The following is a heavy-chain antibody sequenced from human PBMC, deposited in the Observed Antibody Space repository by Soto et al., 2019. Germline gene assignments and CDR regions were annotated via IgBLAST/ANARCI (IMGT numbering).Heavy chain of an antibody. D-gene: IGHD1-1*01. CDR3: ARDLWVEPELYYYGMDV. CDR2: INPNSGGT. Sequence: ASVKVSCKASGYTFTGYYMHWVRQAPGQGLEWMGWINPNSGGTNYAQKFQGWVTMTRDTSISTAYMELSRLRSDDTAVYYCARDLWVEPELYYYGMDVWGQGTTVTVSS. CDR1: GYTFTGYY. J-gene: IGHJ6*02. V-gene: IGHV1-2*04.